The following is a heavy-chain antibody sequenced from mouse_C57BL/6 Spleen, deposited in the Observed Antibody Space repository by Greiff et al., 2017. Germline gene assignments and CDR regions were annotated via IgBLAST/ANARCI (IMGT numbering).Heavy chain of an antibody. J-gene: IGHJ3*01. Sequence: QVHVKQPGAELVKPGASVKVSCKASGYTFTSYWMHWVKQRPGQGLEWIGRIHPSDSDTNYNQKFKGKATLTVDKSSSTAYMQLSSLTSEDSAVYYCASAMVTRAYWGQGTLVTVSA. CDR2: IHPSDSDT. CDR3: ASAMVTRAY. V-gene: IGHV1-74*01. D-gene: IGHD2-2*01. CDR1: GYTFTSYW.